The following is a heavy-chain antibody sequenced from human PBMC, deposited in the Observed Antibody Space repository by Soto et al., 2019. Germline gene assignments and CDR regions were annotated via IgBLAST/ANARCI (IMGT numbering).Heavy chain of an antibody. J-gene: IGHJ4*02. D-gene: IGHD1-26*01. CDR2: IRFDGSNT. Sequence: GGSLRLSCAASAGTFTGFCMHWVRQAPGKGLEWVAVIRFDGSNTYYADSVKGRFTISRDNPKNMLYLQMNSLRAEDTAIYYCARDGVGTTTYFGYFDYWGLGTLVTVS. CDR3: ARDGVGTTTYFGYFDY. V-gene: IGHV3-33*01. CDR1: AGTFTGFC.